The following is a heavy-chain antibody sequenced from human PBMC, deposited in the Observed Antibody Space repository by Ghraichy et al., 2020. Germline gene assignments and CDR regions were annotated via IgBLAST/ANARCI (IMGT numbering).Heavy chain of an antibody. CDR3: ARDQGLRFLEWLGGMDV. CDR2: IYSGGST. D-gene: IGHD3-3*01. CDR1: GFTVSSNY. J-gene: IGHJ6*02. Sequence: GGALRLSCAASGFTVSSNYMSWVRQAPGKGLEWVSVIYSGGSTYYADSVKGRFTISRDNSKNTLYLQMNSLRAEDTAVYYCARDQGLRFLEWLGGMDVWGQGTTVTVSS. V-gene: IGHV3-53*01.